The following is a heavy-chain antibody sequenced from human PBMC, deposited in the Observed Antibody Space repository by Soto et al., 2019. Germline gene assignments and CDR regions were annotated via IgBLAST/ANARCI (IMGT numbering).Heavy chain of an antibody. CDR1: GFTFSSYA. D-gene: IGHD6-19*01. CDR2: ISYDGRNK. J-gene: IGHJ4*02. V-gene: IGHV3-30*04. Sequence: QVQLVESGGGVVQPGRSLRLSCAASGFTFSSYAIHWVRQAPGKGLEWVAVISYDGRNKYYADSVKGQFTISRDNSKNTMYLQMNSLRPEDTAVYYCARDNSGSGWYGTGDYWGQGTLVTVSS. CDR3: ARDNSGSGWYGTGDY.